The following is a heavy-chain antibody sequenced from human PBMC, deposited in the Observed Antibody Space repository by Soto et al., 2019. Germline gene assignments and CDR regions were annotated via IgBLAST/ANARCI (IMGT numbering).Heavy chain of an antibody. Sequence: PSETLSLTCTVSGGSVSSGSYYWSWIRQPPGKGLEWIGYIYYSGSTNYNPSLKSRVTISVDTSKNQFSLKLSSVTAADTAVYYCAREIRFLESYGMYVWGQRTTVTVSS. D-gene: IGHD3-3*01. J-gene: IGHJ6*02. V-gene: IGHV4-61*01. CDR2: IYYSGST. CDR1: GGSVSSGSYY. CDR3: AREIRFLESYGMYV.